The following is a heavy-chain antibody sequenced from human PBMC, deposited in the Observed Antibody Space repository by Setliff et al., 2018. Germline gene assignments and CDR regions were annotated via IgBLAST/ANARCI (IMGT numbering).Heavy chain of an antibody. CDR3: ARGALEYQLRPFDY. CDR1: GGSFSGYY. Sequence: SETLSLTCAVYGGSFSGYYWSWIRQPPGKGLEWIGEINHSGSTYYNPSLKSRVTISVDTSKNQFSLKLSSVTAADTAVYYCARGALEYQLRPFDYWGQGTLVTVSS. V-gene: IGHV4-34*01. D-gene: IGHD2-2*01. J-gene: IGHJ4*02. CDR2: INHSGST.